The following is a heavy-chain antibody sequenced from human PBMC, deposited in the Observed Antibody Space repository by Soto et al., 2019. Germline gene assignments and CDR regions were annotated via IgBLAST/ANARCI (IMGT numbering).Heavy chain of an antibody. J-gene: IGHJ6*02. V-gene: IGHV1-46*01. CDR1: GYTFTSYY. CDR3: ARQARYCTNGVCSAYGMDV. Sequence: QVQLVQSGAEVKKPGASVKVSCKASGYTFTSYYMHWVRQAPGQGLEWMGIINPSGGSTSYAQKFQGRVTMTRDTSTSTVYMELGRLRSEDTAVYYCARQARYCTNGVCSAYGMDVWGQGTTVTVSS. D-gene: IGHD2-8*01. CDR2: INPSGGST.